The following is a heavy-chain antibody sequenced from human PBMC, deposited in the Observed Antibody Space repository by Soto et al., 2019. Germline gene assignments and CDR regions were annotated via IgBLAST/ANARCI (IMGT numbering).Heavy chain of an antibody. D-gene: IGHD6-25*01. CDR3: ARFRRPLVYYSYYGMDV. CDR1: GGSVSSGSYY. Sequence: SETLSLTCTVSGGSVSSGSYYWSWIRQPPGKGLEWIGYIYYSGSTNYNPSLKSRVTISVDTSKNQFSLKLSSVTAADTAVYYSARFRRPLVYYSYYGMDVWGQGTTLTVSS. CDR2: IYYSGST. J-gene: IGHJ6*02. V-gene: IGHV4-61*01.